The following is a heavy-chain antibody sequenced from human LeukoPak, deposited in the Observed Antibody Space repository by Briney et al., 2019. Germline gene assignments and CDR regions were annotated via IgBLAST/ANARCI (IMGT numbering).Heavy chain of an antibody. V-gene: IGHV4-59*01. Sequence: SETLSLTCTVSGGSISTFSWSWLRQPPGKGLEWTGSIYSRSTNFNPSFKSRVAISVDTSKNQFSLRLNSVTTADTAAYYCARDTTVASGMQYWGQGTLVTVSS. CDR2: IYSRST. CDR3: ARDTTVASGMQY. CDR1: GGSISTFS. D-gene: IGHD6-19*01. J-gene: IGHJ4*02.